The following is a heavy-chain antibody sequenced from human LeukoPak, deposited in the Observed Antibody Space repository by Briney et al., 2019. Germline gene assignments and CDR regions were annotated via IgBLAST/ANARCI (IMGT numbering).Heavy chain of an antibody. CDR3: ARGRYGGNSLRAFDI. D-gene: IGHD4-23*01. CDR2: IYYSGST. Sequence: SETLSLTCTVSGGSVSSSSYYWSWIRQPPGRGLELIGYIYYSGSTNYNPSLKSRVTILVDTSKNQFSLKLSSVTAADTAVYYCARGRYGGNSLRAFDIWGQGTMVTVSS. V-gene: IGHV4-61*01. CDR1: GGSVSSSSYY. J-gene: IGHJ3*02.